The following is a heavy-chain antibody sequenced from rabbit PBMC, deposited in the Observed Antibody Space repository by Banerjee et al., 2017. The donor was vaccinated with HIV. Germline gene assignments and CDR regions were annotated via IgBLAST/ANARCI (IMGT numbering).Heavy chain of an antibody. Sequence: QSLEESGGDLVKPGASLTLTCTASGFDFSSNAMCWVRQAPGKGLDLIACIYTSSGSTWYVSWVNGRFTISRSTSLNTVDLKMTSLTAADTATYFCARSFAGYAGYGYATAFNLWGQGTLVTVS. CDR1: GFDFSSNA. J-gene: IGHJ4*01. CDR2: IYTSSGST. D-gene: IGHD6-1*01. V-gene: IGHV1S43*01. CDR3: ARSFAGYAGYGYATAFNL.